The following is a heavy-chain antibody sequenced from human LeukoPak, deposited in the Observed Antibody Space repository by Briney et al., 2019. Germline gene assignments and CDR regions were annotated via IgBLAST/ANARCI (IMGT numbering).Heavy chain of an antibody. CDR1: GYTFTGYC. V-gene: IGHV1-2*02. Sequence: ASVNVSCKASGYTFTGYCMHWVRQAPGQGLEWMGWINPNSGGTNYAQKFQGRVTMTRNTSISTAYMELSRLISDDTAVYYCAGNTMLGAFDIWGQGTMVTVSS. D-gene: IGHD3-10*02. J-gene: IGHJ3*02. CDR3: AGNTMLGAFDI. CDR2: INPNSGGT.